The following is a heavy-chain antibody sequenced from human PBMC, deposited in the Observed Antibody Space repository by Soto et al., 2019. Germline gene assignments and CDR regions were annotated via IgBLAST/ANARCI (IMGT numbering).Heavy chain of an antibody. CDR3: ARTSRFDC. J-gene: IGHJ4*02. V-gene: IGHV4-34*01. D-gene: IGHD6-6*01. CDR2: INHSGST. Sequence: QVQLQPWGAGLLKPSATLSLTCAVYCGSFSGYYWSWIRQPPGKGLEWIGEINHSGSTNYNPSLKSRVAMSVDTSKNQVSLKLSSVTAADTAVYYCARTSRFDCWGQGTLVTVSS. CDR1: CGSFSGYY.